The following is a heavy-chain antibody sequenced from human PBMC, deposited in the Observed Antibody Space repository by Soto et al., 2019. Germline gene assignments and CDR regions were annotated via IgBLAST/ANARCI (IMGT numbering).Heavy chain of an antibody. Sequence: EMQLVESGGGSVQPGRSLRLSCKASGFNFEEYAMHWVRQAPGKGLEWVSSISWNSDTTGYAGSVKGRFTISKDNAKNSQSLQMNSLRAEDTALYYCAKETAWGAGNKFGYFGMDVWGQGTTVTVSS. V-gene: IGHV3-9*01. CDR2: ISWNSDTT. CDR1: GFNFEEYA. D-gene: IGHD3-10*01. J-gene: IGHJ6*02. CDR3: AKETAWGAGNKFGYFGMDV.